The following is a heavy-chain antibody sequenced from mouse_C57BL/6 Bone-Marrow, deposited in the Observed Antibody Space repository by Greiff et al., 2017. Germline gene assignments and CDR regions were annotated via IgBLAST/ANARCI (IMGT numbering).Heavy chain of an antibody. CDR3: ARDDYGIWYFDV. J-gene: IGHJ1*03. Sequence: EVQLVESGGGLVKPGGSLKLSCAASGFNFSSYAMSWVRQTPEKRLEWVATISDGGSYTNYPDNVKGRFTISRDNAKNNLYLQMSHLKSEDTAMYYCARDDYGIWYFDVWGTGTTVTVSS. CDR1: GFNFSSYA. D-gene: IGHD2-4*01. V-gene: IGHV5-4*01. CDR2: ISDGGSYT.